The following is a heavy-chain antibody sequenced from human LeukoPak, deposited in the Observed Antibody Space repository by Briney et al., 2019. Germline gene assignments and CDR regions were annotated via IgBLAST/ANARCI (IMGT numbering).Heavy chain of an antibody. V-gene: IGHV3-43*02. CDR2: INADGGSI. Sequence: PGGSLRLSCAASGFSFDEYAMHWVRQAPGKRLEWVSLINADGGSIHYADSVKGRFTVSRDNSKNSLYLQMDSLTTEDTAFYYCAVGNPYYSYYFGYWGQGTLVTVSS. J-gene: IGHJ4*02. D-gene: IGHD2/OR15-2a*01. CDR3: AVGNPYYSYYFGY. CDR1: GFSFDEYA.